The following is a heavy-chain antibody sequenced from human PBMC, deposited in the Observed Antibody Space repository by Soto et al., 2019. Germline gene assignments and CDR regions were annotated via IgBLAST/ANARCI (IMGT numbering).Heavy chain of an antibody. CDR1: GGSISSGNYY. V-gene: IGHV4-30-4*01. D-gene: IGHD3-10*01. CDR3: ARELYYYGSGSYYNAPRFDP. J-gene: IGHJ5*02. Sequence: SETLSLTCTVSGGSISSGNYYWSWIRQPPGKGLEWIGYIYYSGSTYYSPSLKSRVTISVDTPKNQFSLKLSSVTAADTAVYYCARELYYYGSGSYYNAPRFDPWGQGTLVTVSS. CDR2: IYYSGST.